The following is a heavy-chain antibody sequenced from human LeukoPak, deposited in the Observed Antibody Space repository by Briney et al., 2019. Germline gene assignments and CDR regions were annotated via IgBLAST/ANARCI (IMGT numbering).Heavy chain of an antibody. CDR1: GGSISSYY. CDR3: ARGAFFGVVIGDYYYYYMDV. J-gene: IGHJ6*03. CDR2: INHSGST. D-gene: IGHD3-3*01. Sequence: SETLSLTCTVSGGSISSYYWSWIRQPPGKGLEWIGEINHSGSTNYNPSLKSRVTISVDTSKNQFSLKLSSVTAADTAVYYCARGAFFGVVIGDYYYYYMDVWGKGTTVTVSS. V-gene: IGHV4-34*01.